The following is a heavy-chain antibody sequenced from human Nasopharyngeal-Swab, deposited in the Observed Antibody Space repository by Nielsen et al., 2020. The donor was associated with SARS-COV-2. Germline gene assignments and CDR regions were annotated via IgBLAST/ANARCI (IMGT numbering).Heavy chain of an antibody. CDR2: IYYSGST. CDR3: ARVLDYDFWSGYSGVTYCYYGMDV. D-gene: IGHD3-3*01. Sequence: RQAPGKGLEWIGSIYYSGSTYYNPSLKSRVTISVDTSKNQFSLKLSSVTAADTAVYYCARVLDYDFWSGYSGVTYCYYGMDVWGQGTTVTVSS. J-gene: IGHJ6*02. V-gene: IGHV4-39*01.